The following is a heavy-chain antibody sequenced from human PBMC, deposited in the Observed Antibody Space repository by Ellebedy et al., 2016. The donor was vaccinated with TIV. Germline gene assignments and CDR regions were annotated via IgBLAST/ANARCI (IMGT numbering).Heavy chain of an antibody. CDR2: IKQDGSEK. V-gene: IGHV3-7*01. CDR3: ARDPTARSTVTGLGDY. D-gene: IGHD4-17*01. CDR1: GFTFSSYW. Sequence: PGGSLRLSCAASGFTFSSYWMSWVRQAPGKGLEWVANIKQDGSEKYYVDSVKGRFTISRDNAKKSLYLQMNSLRAEDTAVYYCARDPTARSTVTGLGDYWGQGTLVTVSS. J-gene: IGHJ4*02.